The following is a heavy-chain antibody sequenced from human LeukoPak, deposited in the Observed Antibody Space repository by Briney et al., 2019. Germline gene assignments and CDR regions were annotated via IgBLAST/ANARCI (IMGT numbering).Heavy chain of an antibody. CDR1: GFTFNQDW. CDR2: IKNKIDGGTT. J-gene: IGHJ4*02. V-gene: IGHV3-15*01. CDR3: SKYNPYDALDY. D-gene: IGHD1-1*01. Sequence: GGSLRLSCAGSGFTFNQDWMSWVRQVPGKGLEWLGLIKNKIDGGTTDYAVTVKGRFTVSRDDSKNTLYLQMNSLKTGDTAVYYCSKYNPYDALDYWGQGTLVTVSS.